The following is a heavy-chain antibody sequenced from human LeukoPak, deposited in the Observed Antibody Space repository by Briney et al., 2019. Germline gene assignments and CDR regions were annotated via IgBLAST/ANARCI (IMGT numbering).Heavy chain of an antibody. V-gene: IGHV1-69-2*01. D-gene: IGHD3-3*01. CDR1: GYTFTDYY. J-gene: IGHJ6*03. CDR2: VDPEDGET. Sequence: ATVKISCKVSGYTFTDYYMHGVQQAPGKGLEWMGLVDPEDGETIYAEKFQGRVTITADTSTDTAYMELSSLRSEDTAVYYCATLRFLEWFSYYYYMDVWGKGTTVTVSS. CDR3: ATLRFLEWFSYYYYMDV.